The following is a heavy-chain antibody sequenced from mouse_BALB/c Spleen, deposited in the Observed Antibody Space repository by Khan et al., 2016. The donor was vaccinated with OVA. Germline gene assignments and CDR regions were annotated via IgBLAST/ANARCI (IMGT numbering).Heavy chain of an antibody. CDR3: ARTARIKY. D-gene: IGHD1-2*01. CDR1: GYTITSGYV. J-gene: IGHJ2*01. CDR2: ISYSGST. V-gene: IGHV3-1*02. Sequence: VQLQESGPGLVKPSQSLTLTCTVTGYTITSGYVWYLIRQLPGNILECMGFISYSGSTNYNPSFKSRTSITRDTSKNTSFLQLNSVTTEDTATYYCARTARIKYWGQGTTLTVSS.